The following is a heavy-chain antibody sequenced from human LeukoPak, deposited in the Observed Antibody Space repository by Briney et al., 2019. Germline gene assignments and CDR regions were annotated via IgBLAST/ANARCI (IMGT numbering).Heavy chain of an antibody. Sequence: PGGSLRLSCAASGSTFTYSEMNWVRQAPGKGLEWISNISSSSTSMYYADSVKGRFTISRDNAKNSLYLQMNSLRAEDTAVYYCAELGITMIGGVWGKGTTVTISS. CDR1: GSTFTYSE. CDR2: ISSSSTSM. V-gene: IGHV3-48*03. D-gene: IGHD3-10*02. CDR3: AELGITMIGGV. J-gene: IGHJ6*04.